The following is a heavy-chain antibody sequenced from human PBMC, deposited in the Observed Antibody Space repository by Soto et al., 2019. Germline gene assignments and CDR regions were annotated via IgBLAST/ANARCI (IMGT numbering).Heavy chain of an antibody. V-gene: IGHV1-3*01. CDR2: INAGNGNT. CDR3: ARAVAVAADFDY. CDR1: GYTFTSYA. J-gene: IGHJ4*02. Sequence: ASVKVSCKASGYTFTSYAMHWVRQAPGQRLEWMGWINAGNGNTKYSQKFQGRVTTTRDASASTAYMELSSLRSEDTAVYYCARAVAVAADFDYWGQGTLVTVSS. D-gene: IGHD6-19*01.